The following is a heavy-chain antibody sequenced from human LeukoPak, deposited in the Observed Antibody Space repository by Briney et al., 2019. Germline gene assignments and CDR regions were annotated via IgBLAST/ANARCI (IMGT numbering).Heavy chain of an antibody. CDR1: GFTFSSYG. D-gene: IGHD3-3*01. Sequence: GRSLRLSCAASGFTFSSYGMHWVRQAPGKGLEWVAVISYDGSNKYYADSVKGRFTISRDTSKNTLYQQMNRLRAEDTAVYYCAKDLEFTIFGVVTHSAIDYWGQGTLVTVSS. CDR3: AKDLEFTIFGVVTHSAIDY. V-gene: IGHV3-30*18. J-gene: IGHJ4*02. CDR2: ISYDGSNK.